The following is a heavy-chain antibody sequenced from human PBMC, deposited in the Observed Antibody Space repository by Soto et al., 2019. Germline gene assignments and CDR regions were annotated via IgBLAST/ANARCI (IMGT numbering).Heavy chain of an antibody. CDR3: ARAEAVAGRGDYFDY. CDR1: GGTFSSYA. Sequence: SVKVSCKASGGTFSSYAISWVRQAPGQGLEWMGGIIPIFGTANYAQKFQGRVTITADESTSTAYMELSSLRSEDTAVYYCARAEAVAGRGDYFDYWGQGTLVTVSS. V-gene: IGHV1-69*13. J-gene: IGHJ4*02. D-gene: IGHD6-19*01. CDR2: IIPIFGTA.